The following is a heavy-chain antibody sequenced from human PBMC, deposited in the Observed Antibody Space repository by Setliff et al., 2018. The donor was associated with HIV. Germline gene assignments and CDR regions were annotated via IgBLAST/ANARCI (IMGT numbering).Heavy chain of an antibody. V-gene: IGHV3-23*01. J-gene: IGHJ6*02. D-gene: IGHD2-21*02. CDR1: GFTFSNYA. CDR3: ATPGGDFGPNYSYGMDV. Sequence: PGGSLRLSCAASGFTFSNYAMGWVRQGPGKGLEWVSAISRSGGSTYYADSVKGLFTSSRDNSKNTLYLQMNSLRAEDTAIYYCATPGGDFGPNYSYGMDVWGQGTTVTVSS. CDR2: ISRSGGST.